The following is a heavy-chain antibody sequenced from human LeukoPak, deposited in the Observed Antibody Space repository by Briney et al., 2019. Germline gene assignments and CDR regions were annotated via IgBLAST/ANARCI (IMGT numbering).Heavy chain of an antibody. J-gene: IGHJ3*02. CDR2: IWYDGTNT. CDR3: ARDFCSGGSCYPDAFDI. V-gene: IGHV3-33*01. Sequence: GRALRLSCAASGFTFSSYGMHWVRQAPGKGLEWVAVIWYDGTNTYYAQSVKGRFPISRDNSRNTLYLQMNSLRAEDTAVYYCARDFCSGGSCYPDAFDIWGQGTMVTVSS. CDR1: GFTFSSYG. D-gene: IGHD2-15*01.